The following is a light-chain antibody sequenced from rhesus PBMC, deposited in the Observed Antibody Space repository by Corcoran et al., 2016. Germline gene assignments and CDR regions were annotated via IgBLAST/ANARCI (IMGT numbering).Light chain of an antibody. Sequence: DIQLTQSPSSLSASVGDRVTITCQASQSLSNYLHWYQQKTGKIPILLIYRAFTLQSGIPSRFSGSGSGADFTLTISNLQPEDFATYYCPQGYIYPLTFGGGTKVEVK. CDR1: QSLSNY. V-gene: IGKV1S9*01. CDR2: RAF. CDR3: PQGYIYPLT. J-gene: IGKJ4*01.